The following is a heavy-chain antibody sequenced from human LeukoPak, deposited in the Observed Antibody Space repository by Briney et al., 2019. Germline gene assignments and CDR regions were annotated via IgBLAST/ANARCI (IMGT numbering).Heavy chain of an antibody. CDR1: GGTFSSYA. CDR2: IIPIFGTA. Sequence: VASVKVSCKASGGTFSSYAISWVRQAPGQGLEWMGGIIPIFGTANYAQKFQGRVTITADESTSTAYMELSSLRSEDTAVYYCARVGISKTRWFGELLYYYYYMDVWGKGTTVTISS. CDR3: ARVGISKTRWFGELLYYYYYMDV. V-gene: IGHV1-69*01. J-gene: IGHJ6*03. D-gene: IGHD3-10*01.